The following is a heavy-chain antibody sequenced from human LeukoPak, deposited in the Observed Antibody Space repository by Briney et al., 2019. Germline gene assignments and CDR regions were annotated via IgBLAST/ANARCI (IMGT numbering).Heavy chain of an antibody. J-gene: IGHJ5*02. CDR3: ASSTAGARSHRPFDP. CDR1: GFTFSSYG. Sequence: GGTLRLSCAASGFTFSSYGMSWVRQAPGKGLERVSYISSSGSTIYYADSVKGRFTISRDNAKNSLYLQMNSLRAEDTAVYYCASSTAGARSHRPFDPWGQGTLVTVSS. CDR2: ISSSGSTI. D-gene: IGHD1-26*01. V-gene: IGHV3-48*04.